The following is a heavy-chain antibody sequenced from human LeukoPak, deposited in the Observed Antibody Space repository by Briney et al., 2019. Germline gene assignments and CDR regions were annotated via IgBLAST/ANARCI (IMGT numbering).Heavy chain of an antibody. Sequence: PGGSLRLSCAASGFTFSSYEMNWVRQAPGKGLEWVSYISSSGSTIYYADSVKGRFTISRDNAKNSLYLQMNSLRAEDTAVYYCARSSHQTYYYDSSGYYFDCWGQGTLVTVSS. V-gene: IGHV3-48*03. D-gene: IGHD3-22*01. CDR1: GFTFSSYE. CDR3: ARSSHQTYYYDSSGYYFDC. J-gene: IGHJ4*02. CDR2: ISSSGSTI.